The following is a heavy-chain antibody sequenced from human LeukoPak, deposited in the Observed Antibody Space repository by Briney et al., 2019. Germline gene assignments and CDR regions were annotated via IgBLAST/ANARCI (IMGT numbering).Heavy chain of an antibody. Sequence: PGGSLRLSCAASGFTFSNYGMHWVRQAPGKGLEWVAVIWYDGSNKYYADSVKGRFTISRDNSKNTLYLQMNSLRAEDTAVYYCAREPYDTTDGDGMDVWGQGKTVTFSS. D-gene: IGHD3-22*01. CDR1: GFTFSNYG. J-gene: IGHJ6*02. CDR3: AREPYDTTDGDGMDV. CDR2: IWYDGSNK. V-gene: IGHV3-33*01.